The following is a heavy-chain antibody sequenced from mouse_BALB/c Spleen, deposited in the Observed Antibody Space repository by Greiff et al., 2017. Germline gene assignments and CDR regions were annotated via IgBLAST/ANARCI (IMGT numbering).Heavy chain of an antibody. CDR3: ARPYYYGSSQFAY. Sequence: EVMLVESGGGLVQPGGSRKLSCAASGFTFSSFGMHWVRQAPEKGLEWVAYISSGSSTIYYADTVKGRFTISRDNPKNTLFLQMTSLRSEDTAMYYCARPYYYGSSQFAYWGQGTLVTVSA. CDR1: GFTFSSFG. J-gene: IGHJ3*01. D-gene: IGHD1-1*01. CDR2: ISSGSSTI. V-gene: IGHV5-17*02.